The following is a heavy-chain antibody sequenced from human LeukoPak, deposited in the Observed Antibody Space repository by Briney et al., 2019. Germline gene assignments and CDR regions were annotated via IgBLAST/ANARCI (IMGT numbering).Heavy chain of an antibody. CDR1: GFTFSSNY. D-gene: IGHD2-2*01. V-gene: IGHV3-53*01. Sequence: PGGSLRLSCAASGFTFSSNYMSWVRQAPGKGLEWVSFIYNTGDTKYADSVKGRFTISRDNSKNTLSLQMNSLRADDTAVYFCARWFCISTTCYYDYWGQGTLVTVSS. CDR3: ARWFCISTTCYYDY. CDR2: IYNTGDT. J-gene: IGHJ4*02.